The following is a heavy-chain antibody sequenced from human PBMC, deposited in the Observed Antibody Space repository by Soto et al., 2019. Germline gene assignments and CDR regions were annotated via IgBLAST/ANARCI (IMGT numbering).Heavy chain of an antibody. V-gene: IGHV5-51*01. D-gene: IGHD6-19*01. Sequence: PGESLKISCQGSGYSFTNYWIGWVRQMPGKGLEWMGITYPGDSDTRYSPSFQGQVTISADKSISTAYLQWSSLKASDTAMYYCARHFSGWLQGTFDYWGQGTLVSVSS. J-gene: IGHJ4*02. CDR2: TYPGDSDT. CDR1: GYSFTNYW. CDR3: ARHFSGWLQGTFDY.